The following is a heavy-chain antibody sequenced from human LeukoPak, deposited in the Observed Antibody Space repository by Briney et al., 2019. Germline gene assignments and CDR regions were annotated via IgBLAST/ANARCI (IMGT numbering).Heavy chain of an antibody. D-gene: IGHD5-18*01. CDR3: AELSKEDTALYDMDV. V-gene: IGHV3-23*01. CDR2: ISGSGGST. Sequence: PGGSLRLSCAASGFTFSSYAMSWVRQAPGKGLEWVSAISGSGGSTYYADSVKGRFTISRDNSKNTLYLQMNSLRAEDTAVYYCAELSKEDTALYDMDVWGKGTTVTVSS. CDR1: GFTFSSYA. J-gene: IGHJ6*04.